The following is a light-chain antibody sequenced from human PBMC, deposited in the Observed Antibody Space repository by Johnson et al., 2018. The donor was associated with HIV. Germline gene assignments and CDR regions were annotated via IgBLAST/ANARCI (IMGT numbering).Light chain of an antibody. CDR3: RTRESNLGAYV. V-gene: IGLV1-51*02. CDR2: END. J-gene: IGLJ1*01. Sequence: QSVLTQPPSVSAAPGQKVTISCSGSTSNIGNNYVSWYQQFPGTAPKLLIYENDKRPSGIPDRFSGSKSGTSATLGITGLQTGDEADYYCRTRESNLGAYVCGTGPHFTVL. CDR1: TSNIGNNY.